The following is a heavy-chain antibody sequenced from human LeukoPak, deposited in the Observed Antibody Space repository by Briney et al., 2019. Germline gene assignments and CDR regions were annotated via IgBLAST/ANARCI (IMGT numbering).Heavy chain of an antibody. D-gene: IGHD2-15*01. CDR2: TYYSGST. CDR3: ARVTCSGGSCREDY. J-gene: IGHJ4*02. CDR1: GGSISSGGYY. V-gene: IGHV4-31*03. Sequence: PSETLSLTCTVSGGSISSGGYYWSWIRQHPGKGLEWIGYTYYSGSTYYNPSLKSRVTISVDTSKNQFSLKLSSVTAADTAVYYCARVTCSGGSCREDYWGQGTLVTVSS.